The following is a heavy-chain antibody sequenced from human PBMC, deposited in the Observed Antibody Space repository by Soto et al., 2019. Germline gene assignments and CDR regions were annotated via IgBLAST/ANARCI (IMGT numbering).Heavy chain of an antibody. CDR1: SGSISSSNW. CDR2: IYHSGST. Sequence: QVQLQESGPGLVKPSGTLSLTCAVSSGSISSSNWWSWVRQPPGKGLEWIGEIYHSGSTNYNPSLKSRVTISVDKSKNQFSLKLSSVTAADTAVYYCARAPHNEGYYGDYVGLYDYWGQGTLVTVSS. V-gene: IGHV4-4*02. CDR3: ARAPHNEGYYGDYVGLYDY. J-gene: IGHJ4*02. D-gene: IGHD4-17*01.